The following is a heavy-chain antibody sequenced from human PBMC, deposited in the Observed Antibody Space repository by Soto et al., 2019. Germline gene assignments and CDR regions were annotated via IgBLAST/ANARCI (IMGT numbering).Heavy chain of an antibody. Sequence: ESGGGVVQPGRSLRLSCAASGFTFSSYAMHWVRQAPGKGLEWVAVISYDGSNKYYADSVKGRFTISRDNSKNTLYLQMNSLRAEDTAVYYCARDYDYGDFVFDYWCQGTLVTVSS. CDR2: ISYDGSNK. V-gene: IGHV3-30-3*01. CDR3: ARDYDYGDFVFDY. CDR1: GFTFSSYA. J-gene: IGHJ4*02. D-gene: IGHD4-17*01.